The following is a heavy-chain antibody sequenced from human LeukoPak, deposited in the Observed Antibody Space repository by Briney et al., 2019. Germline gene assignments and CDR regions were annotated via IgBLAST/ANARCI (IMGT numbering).Heavy chain of an antibody. CDR1: GYTFTSFG. J-gene: IGHJ4*02. CDR2: ISVYNT. D-gene: IGHD1-26*01. V-gene: IGHV1-18*01. CDR3: ARDLGGSYCFDC. Sequence: ASVKVSCKASGYTFTSFGIIWVRQAPGQGLEWMGWISVYNTNYSQKLQGRVTVTADTSTSTAYMELRSLRSDDPAVYYCARDLGGSYCFDCWGQGTLVTVSS.